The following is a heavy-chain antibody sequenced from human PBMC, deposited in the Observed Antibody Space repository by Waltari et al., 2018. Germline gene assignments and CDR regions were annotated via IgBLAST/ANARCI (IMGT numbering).Heavy chain of an antibody. V-gene: IGHV1-46*01. CDR2: INPSGGST. CDR3: AREDRNYDILTGYFSNAFDI. Sequence: QVQLVQSGAEVKKPGASVKVSCKASGYTFTSYYMHWVRQAPGQGLEWMGIINPSGGSTSYAQKFQGRVTMTRDTSTSTVYMELSSLRSEDTAVYYCAREDRNYDILTGYFSNAFDIWGQGTMVTVSS. CDR1: GYTFTSYY. D-gene: IGHD3-9*01. J-gene: IGHJ3*02.